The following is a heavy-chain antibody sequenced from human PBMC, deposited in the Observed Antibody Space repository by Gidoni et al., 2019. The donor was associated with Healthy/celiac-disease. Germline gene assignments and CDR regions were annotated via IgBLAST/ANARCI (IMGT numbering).Heavy chain of an antibody. J-gene: IGHJ4*02. CDR1: GITFSSYS. Sequence: EVQLVESGGGLVTPGGSLRLSCAASGITFSSYSMTWVRQAPGKGLEWVSSISSSSSYIYYADSVKGRFTISRDNAKNSLYLQMNSLRAEDTAVYYCARDGGGDYDWWGQGTLVTVSS. CDR2: ISSSSSYI. CDR3: ARDGGGDYDW. V-gene: IGHV3-21*01. D-gene: IGHD4-17*01.